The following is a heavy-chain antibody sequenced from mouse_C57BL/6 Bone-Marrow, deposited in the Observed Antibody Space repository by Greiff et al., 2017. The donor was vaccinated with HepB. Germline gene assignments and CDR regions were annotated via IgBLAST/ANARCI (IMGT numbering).Heavy chain of an antibody. CDR3: ARRDYGSSYWFAY. CDR2: FNPGSGGT. V-gene: IGHV1-54*01. D-gene: IGHD1-1*01. Sequence: QVQLQQSGAELVRPGTSVKFSCKASGYAFPNYLLEWLKQRPGQGLEWIGVFNPGSGGTNYNEKLKGKATLTADKSSSTAYMQLSSLTSEDSAVYFCARRDYGSSYWFAYWGQGTLVTVSA. J-gene: IGHJ3*01. CDR1: GYAFPNYL.